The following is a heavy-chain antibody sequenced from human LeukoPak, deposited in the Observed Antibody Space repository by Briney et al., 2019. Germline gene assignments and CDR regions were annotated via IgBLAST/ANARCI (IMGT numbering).Heavy chain of an antibody. CDR3: ASGSYSHYFDY. V-gene: IGHV3-53*01. Sequence: GGSLRLSCAASGFTVSSNYMSWVRQAPGKGLEWVSVIYTGGSTYYADSVKGRFTISRDNSKNTLYLQMNSLRAEDTAVYYCASGSYSHYFDYWGQGTLVTVSS. J-gene: IGHJ4*02. D-gene: IGHD1-26*01. CDR1: GFTVSSNY. CDR2: IYTGGST.